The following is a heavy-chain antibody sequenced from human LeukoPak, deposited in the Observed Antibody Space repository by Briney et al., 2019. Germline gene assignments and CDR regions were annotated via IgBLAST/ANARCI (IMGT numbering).Heavy chain of an antibody. CDR3: ARKNGSKNDY. J-gene: IGHJ4*02. CDR1: GGSFSGYY. CDR2: INHSGST. Sequence: PSETLSLTCAVYGGSFSGYYWSWIRQPPGKGLEWIGEINHSGSTNYNPSLKSRVTISVDTSKNQFSLKLSSVTAADTAVYYCARKNGSKNDYWGQGTLVTVSS. V-gene: IGHV4-34*01.